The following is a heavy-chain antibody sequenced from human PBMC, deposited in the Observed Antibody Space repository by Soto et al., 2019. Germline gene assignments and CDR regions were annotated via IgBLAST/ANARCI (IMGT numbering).Heavy chain of an antibody. CDR1: GFSLSTSGMC. D-gene: IGHD1-1*01. CDR3: ARTHGTSRPELSVSDYYYYYMDV. J-gene: IGHJ6*03. V-gene: IGHV2-70*11. CDR2: IDWDDDK. Sequence: SGPTLVKPTQTLTLTCTFSGFSLSTSGMCVSWIRQPPGKALEWLARIDWDDDKYYSTSLKTRLTISKDTSKNQVVLTMTNMDPVDTATYYCARTHGTSRPELSVSDYYYYYMDVWGKGTTVTVSS.